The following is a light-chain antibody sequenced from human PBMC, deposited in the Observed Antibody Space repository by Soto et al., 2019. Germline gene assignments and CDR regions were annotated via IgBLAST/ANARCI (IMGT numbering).Light chain of an antibody. CDR2: AAS. Sequence: IVLTQSPSTLSLSPGERATLSFSASQSVGSVLAWYQQKSVQTPRLLIDAASNSAPGIPARFGGSGSGTDFTLTNSSLEPEDFAVYYCQHRSNWLGTFGPGTKVDIK. J-gene: IGKJ3*01. CDR1: QSVGSV. CDR3: QHRSNWLGT. V-gene: IGKV3-11*01.